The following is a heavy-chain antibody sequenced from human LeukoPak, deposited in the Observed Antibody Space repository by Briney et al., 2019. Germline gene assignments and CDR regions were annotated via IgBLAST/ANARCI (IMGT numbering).Heavy chain of an antibody. V-gene: IGHV3-21*01. D-gene: IGHD6-19*01. Sequence: PGGSLRLSCAASGFTFSSYSMNWVRQAPGKGLEWVSSMSSRNNYIYYADSVKGRFTISRDNAKNSLYLQMNSLRAEDTAVYYCAREMLAAVAAQSWGQGTLVTVSS. CDR1: GFTFSSYS. CDR3: AREMLAAVAAQS. CDR2: MSSRNNYI. J-gene: IGHJ5*02.